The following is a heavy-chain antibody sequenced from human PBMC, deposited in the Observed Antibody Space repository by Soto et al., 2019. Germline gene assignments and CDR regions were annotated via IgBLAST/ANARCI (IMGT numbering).Heavy chain of an antibody. CDR2: INPSGGST. D-gene: IGHD2-15*01. Sequence: QVQLVQSGAEVKKPGASVKVSCKPSGYTFTSYYMHWVRQAPGQGLEWMGIINPSGGSTSYAQKSQGRVTMTRDTSTSTVYMELSSLRSEDTAVYYCARAAGGSPWFDPWGQGTLVTVSS. V-gene: IGHV1-46*03. J-gene: IGHJ5*02. CDR3: ARAAGGSPWFDP. CDR1: GYTFTSYY.